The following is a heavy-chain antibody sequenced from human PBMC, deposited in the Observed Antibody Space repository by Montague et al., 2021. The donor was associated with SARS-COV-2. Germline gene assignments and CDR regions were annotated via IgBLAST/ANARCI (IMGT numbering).Heavy chain of an antibody. CDR3: ARQPQYYDLLIGSSPHFDH. CDR2: VFYSGTA. CDR1: GGSISSSSYY. J-gene: IGHJ4*02. D-gene: IGHD3-9*01. Sequence: SETLSLTCSVSGGSISSSSYYWGWLCQSPGKGLEWVGSVFYSGTAYYNPSLKIRVTITTDTYEKQFALKLNSVTAADTAVYWCARQPQYYDLLIGSSPHFDHWGQGTPVTVSA. V-gene: IGHV4-39*01.